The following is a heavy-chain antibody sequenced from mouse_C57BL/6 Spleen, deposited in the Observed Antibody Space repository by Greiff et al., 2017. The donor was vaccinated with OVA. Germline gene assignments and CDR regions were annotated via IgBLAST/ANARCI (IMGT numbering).Heavy chain of an antibody. D-gene: IGHD1-1*01. Sequence: QVQLQQPGAELVKPGASVKLSCKASGYTFTSYWMQWVKQRPGQGLEWIGEIDPSDSYTNYNQKFKGKATLTVDTSSSPAYMQLSSLTSEDSAVYYCARDSGSSYGAMDYWGQGTSVTVSS. CDR2: IDPSDSYT. J-gene: IGHJ4*01. V-gene: IGHV1-50*01. CDR3: ARDSGSSYGAMDY. CDR1: GYTFTSYW.